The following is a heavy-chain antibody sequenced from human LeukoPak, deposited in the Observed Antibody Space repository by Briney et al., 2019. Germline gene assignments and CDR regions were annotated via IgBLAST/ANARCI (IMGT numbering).Heavy chain of an antibody. CDR1: GYTFTGYY. CDR3: AAAADTSGEFDY. D-gene: IGHD6-13*01. Sequence: ASVKVSCKASGYTFTGYYMHWVRQAPGQGPEWMGRINPNSGGTNYAQKFQGRVTMTRDTSISTAYMELSRLRSDDTAVYYCAAAADTSGEFDYWGQGTLVTVSS. CDR2: INPNSGGT. V-gene: IGHV1-2*06. J-gene: IGHJ4*02.